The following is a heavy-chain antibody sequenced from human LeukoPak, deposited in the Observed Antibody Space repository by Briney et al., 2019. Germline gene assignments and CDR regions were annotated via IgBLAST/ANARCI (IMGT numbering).Heavy chain of an antibody. V-gene: IGHV1-8*01. CDR2: MNPNSGNT. CDR3: ARGSGSDWGYSLDY. CDR1: GYTFTSYD. D-gene: IGHD5-12*01. Sequence: ASVKVSCKASGYTFTSYDINWVRQATGQGLEWMGWMNPNSGNTGYAQKFQGRVTMTRNTSISTAYMELSSLRSEDTAVYYCARGSGSDWGYSLDYWGQGTLVTVSS. J-gene: IGHJ4*02.